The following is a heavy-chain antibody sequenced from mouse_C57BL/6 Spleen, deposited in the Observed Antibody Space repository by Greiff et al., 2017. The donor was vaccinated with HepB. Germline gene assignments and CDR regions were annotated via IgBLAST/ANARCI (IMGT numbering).Heavy chain of an antibody. V-gene: IGHV1-26*01. Sequence: EVQLQQSGPELVKPGASVKISCKASGYTFTEYYMNWVKQSHGKSLEWIGDINPNNGGTSYNQKFKGKATLTVYKSSRTAYIELRSLTSEDSAVYYCARSVITTVVAHMDYWGQGTSVTVSS. J-gene: IGHJ4*01. CDR1: GYTFTEYY. CDR2: INPNNGGT. CDR3: ARSVITTVVAHMDY. D-gene: IGHD1-1*01.